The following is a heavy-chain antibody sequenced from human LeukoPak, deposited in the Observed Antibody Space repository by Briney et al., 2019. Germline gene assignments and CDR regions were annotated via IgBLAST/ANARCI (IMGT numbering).Heavy chain of an antibody. D-gene: IGHD1-26*01. J-gene: IGHJ2*01. CDR1: GFTFSSYE. V-gene: IGHV3-48*03. CDR2: ISSIGTNR. Sequence: GGSLSLSCAASGFTFSSYEMNWVRQAPGKGLEWVSYISSIGTNRYYADSVKGRFTISRDNAKNSLYLQMNSLRAEDTAVYYCARDPENVSGSHSHFDLWGRGTLVTVSS. CDR3: ARDPENVSGSHSHFDL.